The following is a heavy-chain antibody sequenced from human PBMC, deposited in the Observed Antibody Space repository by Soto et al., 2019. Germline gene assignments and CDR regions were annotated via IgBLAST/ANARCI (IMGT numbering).Heavy chain of an antibody. D-gene: IGHD4-17*01. J-gene: IGHJ4*02. Sequence: QVQLVQSGAEVKKPGSSVKVSCKASGGTFTTYPINWVRQAPGQGLEWMGGIIPMFGTTNYAQKFQGRVTITADESTSTAYMELSSLRSEDTAMYHCARQFTDGDYQYWGQGTLVTVSS. CDR3: ARQFTDGDYQY. CDR1: GGTFTTYP. V-gene: IGHV1-69*01. CDR2: IIPMFGTT.